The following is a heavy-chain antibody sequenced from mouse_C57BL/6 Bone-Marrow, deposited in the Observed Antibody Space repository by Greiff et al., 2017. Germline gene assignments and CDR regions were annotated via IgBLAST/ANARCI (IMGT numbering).Heavy chain of an antibody. Sequence: QVQLQQPGAELVMPGASVKLSCKASGYTFTSYWMHWVKQRPGQGLEWIGEIDPSDSYTNYNQKFKGKSTLTVDKSSSTAYMQLSSLTSEDSAVYYCAYRLAYWGQGTLVTVSA. J-gene: IGHJ3*01. CDR2: IDPSDSYT. CDR1: GYTFTSYW. CDR3: AYRLAY. V-gene: IGHV1-69*01.